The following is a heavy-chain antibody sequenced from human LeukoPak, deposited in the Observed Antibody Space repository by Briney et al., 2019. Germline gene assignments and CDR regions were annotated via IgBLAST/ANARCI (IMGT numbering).Heavy chain of an antibody. CDR2: ISNSGST. J-gene: IGHJ6*03. V-gene: IGHV4-61*02. D-gene: IGHD1-26*01. Sequence: SQTLSLTCTVSMCIMNEGLYYWTWIRQPAGKGLEWIGRISNSGSTTYNPSLRSRATITLDTSKNYFSLKVTSVTAADTAVYYLPRATEVNYPPSWSLYDPYYYIDAWGNRTTVTVSS. CDR1: MCIMNEGLYY. CDR3: PRATEVNYPPSWSLYDPYYYIDA.